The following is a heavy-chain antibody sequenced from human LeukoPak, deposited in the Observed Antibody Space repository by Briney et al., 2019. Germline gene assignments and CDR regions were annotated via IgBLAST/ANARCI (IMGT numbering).Heavy chain of an antibody. V-gene: IGHV3-30*18. CDR3: AKDPSEASHPYYFAD. J-gene: IGHJ4*02. Sequence: GRSLRLSCAASGFTFSSYGMHWVRQAPGKGLEWVAVISYDGSNKYYADSAKGRFAISRDNAKNSLYLQMNSLRADDTAVYYCAKDPSEASHPYYFADWGQGTLVTVSS. CDR1: GFTFSSYG. D-gene: IGHD6-25*01. CDR2: ISYDGSNK.